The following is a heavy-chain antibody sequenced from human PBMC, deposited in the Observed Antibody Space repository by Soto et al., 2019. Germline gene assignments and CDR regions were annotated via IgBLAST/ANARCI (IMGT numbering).Heavy chain of an antibody. D-gene: IGHD3-9*01. V-gene: IGHV1-69*01. Sequence: QVQLVQSGAEVKKPASSVKVSCKASGGTFSSYAISWVRQAPGQGLEWMGGIIPIFGTANYAQKFQGSVTITADESTNKAYMELSSLRSEDTAVYYGARDPPTYYDIFTGYRVAGFDPWGQGTLVTVSS. J-gene: IGHJ5*02. CDR2: IIPIFGTA. CDR3: ARDPPTYYDIFTGYRVAGFDP. CDR1: GGTFSSYA.